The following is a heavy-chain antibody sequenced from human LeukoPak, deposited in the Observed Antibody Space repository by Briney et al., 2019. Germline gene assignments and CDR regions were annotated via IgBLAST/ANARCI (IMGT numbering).Heavy chain of an antibody. V-gene: IGHV3-23*01. CDR2: ISGSGGST. J-gene: IGHJ3*02. CDR3: AKANYGDHDAFDI. CDR1: GFTFSSYA. Sequence: PGGSLRLSCAASGFTFSSYAMSWVRQAPGKGLEWVSAISGSGGSTYHADSVKGRFTISRDNSKNTLYLQMNSLRAEDTAVYYCAKANYGDHDAFDIWGQGTMVTVSS. D-gene: IGHD4-17*01.